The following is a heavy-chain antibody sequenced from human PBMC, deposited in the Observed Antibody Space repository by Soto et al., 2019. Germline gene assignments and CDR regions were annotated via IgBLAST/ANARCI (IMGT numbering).Heavy chain of an antibody. CDR1: GGSVGSGEYY. Sequence: QVQLQESGPGLVKPSQTLSLACTVSGGSVGSGEYYYSWIRQPPGKGLEWIGYIYDSGITNYTPSLKGRVTMSLDRSNNQVSLKLSSVTAAATAVYFCSRDVAHGYTENVWGQGTMVTVSS. CDR2: IYDSGIT. V-gene: IGHV4-30-4*01. J-gene: IGHJ3*01. D-gene: IGHD5-18*01. CDR3: SRDVAHGYTENV.